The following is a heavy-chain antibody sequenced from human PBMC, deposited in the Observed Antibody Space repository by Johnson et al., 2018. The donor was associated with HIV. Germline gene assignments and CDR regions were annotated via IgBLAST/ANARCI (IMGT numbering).Heavy chain of an antibody. V-gene: IGHV3-11*04. J-gene: IGHJ3*02. CDR1: GFTFSDYY. CDR2: ISSSGSTI. Sequence: QVQLVESGGGVVQPGGSLRLSCAASGFTFSDYYMSWIRQAPGKGLEWVSYISSSGSTIYYADSVKGRFTISRDNAKNSLYLQMDSLRAEDTAVYYCARERRANWDPNDAFDIWGQGTMVTVSS. CDR3: ARERRANWDPNDAFDI. D-gene: IGHD7-27*01.